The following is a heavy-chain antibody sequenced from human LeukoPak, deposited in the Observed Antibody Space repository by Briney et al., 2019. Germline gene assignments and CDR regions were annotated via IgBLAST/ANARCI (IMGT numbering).Heavy chain of an antibody. V-gene: IGHV1-46*01. J-gene: IGHJ5*02. CDR2: INPSGGST. D-gene: IGHD3-3*01. CDR3: ARTLRFLGGDWFDP. Sequence: ASVTVSCKASGYTFTSYYMHWVRQPPGQGLEWMGIINPSGGSTSYAQKFQGRVTMTRDMSTRTVYMELSSLKSEDTAVSYCARTLRFLGGDWFDPWGQGTLVTVSS. CDR1: GYTFTSYY.